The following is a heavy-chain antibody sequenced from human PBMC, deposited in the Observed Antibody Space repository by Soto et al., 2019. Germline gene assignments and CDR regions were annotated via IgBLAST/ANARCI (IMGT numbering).Heavy chain of an antibody. V-gene: IGHV1-18*01. D-gene: IGHD2-21*02. CDR3: ARTPPYCGGDCYPYFDY. Sequence: QVQLVQSGAEVKKPGASVKVSCKASGYTFTSYGISWVRQAPGQGLEWMGWISAYNGNTNYAQKLQGRVTMTTDTSXSXAYMELRSLRSDDTAVYYCARTPPYCGGDCYPYFDYWGQGTLVTVSS. CDR1: GYTFTSYG. CDR2: ISAYNGNT. J-gene: IGHJ4*02.